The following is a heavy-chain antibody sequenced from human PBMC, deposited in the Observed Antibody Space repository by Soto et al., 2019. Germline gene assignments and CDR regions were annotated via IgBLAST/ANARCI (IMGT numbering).Heavy chain of an antibody. J-gene: IGHJ5*02. CDR3: AHVYGDYVLVGWFAP. D-gene: IGHD4-17*01. CDR2: IYWDDDK. CDR1: GFSLSTSGVG. Sequence: QITLKESGPKLVKPTQTLTLTCTFSGFSLSTSGVGVGWIRQPPGKALEWLAIIYWDDDKRYSPSLKSRLTIXXDXSXXRVVLTMTNMDPVVTATYYCAHVYGDYVLVGWFAPWGQGTLVTVSS. V-gene: IGHV2-5*02.